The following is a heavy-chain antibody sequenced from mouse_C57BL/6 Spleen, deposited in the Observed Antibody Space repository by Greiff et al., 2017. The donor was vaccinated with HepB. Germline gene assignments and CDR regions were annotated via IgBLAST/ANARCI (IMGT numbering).Heavy chain of an antibody. CDR1: GFTFSDYG. Sequence: EVNLVESGGGLVKPGGSLKLSCAASGFTFSDYGMHWVRQAPEKGLEWVAYISSGSSTIYYADTVKGRFTISRDNAKNTLFLQMTSLRSEDTAMYYCARDGYGSSYGYFDVWGTGTTVTVSS. V-gene: IGHV5-17*01. CDR2: ISSGSSTI. CDR3: ARDGYGSSYGYFDV. J-gene: IGHJ1*03. D-gene: IGHD1-1*01.